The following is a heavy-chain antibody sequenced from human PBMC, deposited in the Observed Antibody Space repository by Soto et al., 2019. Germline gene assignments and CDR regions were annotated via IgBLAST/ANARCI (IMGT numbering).Heavy chain of an antibody. Sequence: EVQLVESGGGLVQPGGSLRLSCAASEFTFSSYWMNWVRQAPGKGLEWVADIKEDWREKYYVDSVKGRFNISRDNAKNSLYLQMNSLRGEDTAVYYCARDLGAPGRGSAVGYYYHYGMDVWGQGTTVTVSS. CDR3: ARDLGAPGRGSAVGYYYHYGMDV. J-gene: IGHJ6*02. D-gene: IGHD2-2*01. V-gene: IGHV3-7*05. CDR1: EFTFSSYW. CDR2: IKEDWREK.